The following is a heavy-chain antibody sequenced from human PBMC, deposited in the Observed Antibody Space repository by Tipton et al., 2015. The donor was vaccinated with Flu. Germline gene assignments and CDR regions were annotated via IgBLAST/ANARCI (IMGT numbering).Heavy chain of an antibody. CDR2: IKRDESEK. CDR1: GFLFSSYW. CDR3: VRESDCGGDCYHDAFDV. Sequence: SLRLSCAASGFLFSSYWMSWVRQAPGKGLEWVANIKRDESEKYYVDSVKGRFTISRDNAKNSLFLQMDSLRADDTAVYYCVRESDCGGDCYHDAFDVWGHGTMVTVSS. J-gene: IGHJ3*01. D-gene: IGHD2-21*01. V-gene: IGHV3-7*01.